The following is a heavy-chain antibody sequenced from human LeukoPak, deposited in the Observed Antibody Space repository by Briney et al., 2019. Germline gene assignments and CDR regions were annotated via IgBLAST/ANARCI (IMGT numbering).Heavy chain of an antibody. CDR1: TGSISSYY. D-gene: IGHD1/OR15-1a*01. Sequence: PSETLSLTCTVSTGSISSYYWSWIRRPPGKGLVWIGSIFHSGSTYYNPSLKSRVTISVDTSKNQFSLKLSSVTAADTAIYYCARVLLGHFDYWGQGTLVTVSS. J-gene: IGHJ4*02. CDR3: ARVLLGHFDY. CDR2: IFHSGST. V-gene: IGHV4-59*08.